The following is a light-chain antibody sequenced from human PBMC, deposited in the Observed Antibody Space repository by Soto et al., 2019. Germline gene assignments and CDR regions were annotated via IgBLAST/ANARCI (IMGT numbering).Light chain of an antibody. CDR2: LNSDGSH. Sequence: QPVLTQSPSASASLGASVKLTCTLSSGHSSYAIAWHQQQPEKGPRYLMKLNSDGSHSTGDGIPDRFSGSSSGAERYLTISGLQSEDEADYYCQTWGTDIVVFGGGTKLTVL. CDR3: QTWGTDIVV. V-gene: IGLV4-69*01. J-gene: IGLJ2*01. CDR1: SGHSSYA.